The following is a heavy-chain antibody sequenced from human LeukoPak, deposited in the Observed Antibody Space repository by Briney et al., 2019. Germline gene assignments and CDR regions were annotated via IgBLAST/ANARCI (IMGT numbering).Heavy chain of an antibody. CDR1: GFTFSGAW. CDR3: ARDYYYSVDY. V-gene: IGHV3-74*01. Sequence: GGSLRLSCAASGFTFSGAWMHWVRQAPGKGLAWVSIIKSDGSTIYADSVKGRFTISRDNAKSTVYLQMNSLRAEDTAVYYCARDYYYSVDYWGQGTLVTVSS. J-gene: IGHJ4*02. CDR2: IKSDGST. D-gene: IGHD3-22*01.